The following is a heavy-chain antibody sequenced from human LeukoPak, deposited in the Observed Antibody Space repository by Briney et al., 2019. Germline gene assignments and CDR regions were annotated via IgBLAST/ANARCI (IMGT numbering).Heavy chain of an antibody. Sequence: ASVKVSCKASGYTFTGYYMHWVRQAPGQGLGWMGRINPNSGGTSYAQMFQGTVTMTRDTSISTAYMELSRLRSDDTAVYYCARDYYDGSGYYNYWGQGTLVTVSS. CDR1: GYTFTGYY. V-gene: IGHV1-2*06. D-gene: IGHD3-22*01. CDR3: ARDYYDGSGYYNY. CDR2: INPNSGGT. J-gene: IGHJ4*02.